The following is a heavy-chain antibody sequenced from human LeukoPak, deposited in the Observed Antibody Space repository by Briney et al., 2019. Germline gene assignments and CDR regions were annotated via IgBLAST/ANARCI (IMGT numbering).Heavy chain of an antibody. CDR3: ARDQGDYYCTSTSCSGGAFDF. V-gene: IGHV1-2*02. CDR1: GYSFTGNY. Sequence: ASVKVSCKASGYSFTGNYLHWVRQAPGQGLEWMGWINSNSGDTKFAQKFQGRVTMTRDTSISTAYMELSSLISDDMAVYYCARDQGDYYCTSTSCSGGAFDFWGQGTMVTVSS. J-gene: IGHJ3*01. D-gene: IGHD2-2*01. CDR2: INSNSGDT.